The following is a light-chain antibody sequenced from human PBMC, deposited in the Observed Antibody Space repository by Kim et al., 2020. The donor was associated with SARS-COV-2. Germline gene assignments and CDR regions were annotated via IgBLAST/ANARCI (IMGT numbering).Light chain of an antibody. CDR1: QSVYSDY. CDR2: GPS. J-gene: IGKJ2*01. Sequence: EIVLTQSPGTLSLSPGERATLSCRASQSVYSDYLAWYQQKPGQAPRLLIYGPSSRATGVPDRFSGSGSGTDFTLTINRLEPEDFAVYYCQQFGSPPPYTFGQGTKLEI. CDR3: QQFGSPPPYT. V-gene: IGKV3-20*01.